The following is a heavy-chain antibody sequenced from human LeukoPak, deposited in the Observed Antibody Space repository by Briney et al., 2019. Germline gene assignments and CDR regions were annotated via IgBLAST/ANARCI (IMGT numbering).Heavy chain of an antibody. CDR2: IKADGSEN. V-gene: IGHV3-7*01. CDR3: AELGITMIGGV. Sequence: QTGGSLRLSCGASGFTFSSYWMSWVRQAPGKGLEWVANIKADGSENHYVGSVKGRFTISRDNAKNSLYLQMNSLRAEDTAVYYCAELGITMIGGVWGKGTTVTISS. CDR1: GFTFSSYW. J-gene: IGHJ6*04. D-gene: IGHD3-10*02.